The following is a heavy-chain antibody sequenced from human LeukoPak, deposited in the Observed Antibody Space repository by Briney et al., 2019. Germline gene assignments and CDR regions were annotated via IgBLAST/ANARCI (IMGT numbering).Heavy chain of an antibody. V-gene: IGHV4-39*02. J-gene: IGHJ1*01. CDR3: ARIAGLGRWLQFTH. D-gene: IGHD5-24*01. CDR2: VYYGRST. CDR1: SDSVSTTKIY. Sequence: SETLSLTCSVSSDSVSTTKIYWGWVRQPPGKGLEWIGTVYYGRSTYYNPSLKSRVRISFDTTKNHFSLTLASVTAADTAVYYCARIAGLGRWLQFTHWGQGILVTVSS.